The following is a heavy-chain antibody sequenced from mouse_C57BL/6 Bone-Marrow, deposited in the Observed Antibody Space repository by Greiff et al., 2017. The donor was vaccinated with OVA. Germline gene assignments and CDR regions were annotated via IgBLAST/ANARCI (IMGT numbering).Heavy chain of an antibody. J-gene: IGHJ1*03. D-gene: IGHD1-1*01. V-gene: IGHV6-3*01. Sequence: DVKLVESGGGLVQPGGSMKLSCVASGFTFSNYWMNWVRQSPEKGLEWVAQIRLKSDNYATHYAESVKGRFTISRDDSKSSVYLQMNNLRAEDTGIYYCTVDYYGSSYWYFDVWGTGTTVTVSS. CDR2: IRLKSDNYAT. CDR1: GFTFSNYW. CDR3: TVDYYGSSYWYFDV.